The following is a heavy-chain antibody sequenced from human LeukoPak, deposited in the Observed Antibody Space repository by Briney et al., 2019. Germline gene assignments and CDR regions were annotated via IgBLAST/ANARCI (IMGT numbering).Heavy chain of an antibody. CDR2: IYYSGST. Sequence: SETLPLTCTVSGGSISSYYWSWIRQPPGKGLEWIGYIYYSGSTNYNPSLKSRVTISVDTSKNQFSLKLSSVTAADTAVYYCASGSDPYYFDYWGQGTLVTVSS. J-gene: IGHJ4*02. V-gene: IGHV4-59*01. CDR1: GGSISSYY. CDR3: ASGSDPYYFDY. D-gene: IGHD2-2*03.